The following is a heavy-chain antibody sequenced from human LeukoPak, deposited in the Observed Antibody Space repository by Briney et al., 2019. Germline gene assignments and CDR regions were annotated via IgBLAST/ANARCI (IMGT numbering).Heavy chain of an antibody. J-gene: IGHJ3*02. CDR2: IIPIFGKA. CDR1: GGTFSIYD. Sequence: ASVKLSCTASGGTFSIYDISWVRQAPGQGLEWMGGIIPIFGKANYAQKFQGRVTITTDKSTSTAYMELSSLRSEDAAVYYCARDLVVPAAMGTHDAFDIWGQGTMVTVSS. V-gene: IGHV1-69*05. CDR3: ARDLVVPAAMGTHDAFDI. D-gene: IGHD2-2*01.